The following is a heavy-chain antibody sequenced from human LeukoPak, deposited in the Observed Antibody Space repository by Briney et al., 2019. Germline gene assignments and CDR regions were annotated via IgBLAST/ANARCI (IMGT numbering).Heavy chain of an antibody. Sequence: PGGPLRLSCAASGFTFSIYSMNWVRQAPGKGLEWVSYISSSSSTIHYADSVKGRFTISRDNAKNSLYLQMNSLRDKDTAVYYCARLAAAGTGEDYWGQGTLVTVSS. CDR1: GFTFSIYS. CDR2: ISSSSSTI. CDR3: ARLAAAGTGEDY. D-gene: IGHD6-13*01. J-gene: IGHJ4*02. V-gene: IGHV3-48*02.